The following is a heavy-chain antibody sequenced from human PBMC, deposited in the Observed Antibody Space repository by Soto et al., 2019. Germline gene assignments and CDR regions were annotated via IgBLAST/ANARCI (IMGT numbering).Heavy chain of an antibody. CDR1: GFTVSSNY. Sequence: GGSMRLSCAASGFTVSSNYMSWVRQAPGKGLEWVSVIYSGGSTYYADSVKGRFTISRDNSKNTLYLQMNSPRAEDTAVYYCARGRGDSSGYYFDYWGQGTLVTVSS. D-gene: IGHD3-22*01. CDR3: ARGRGDSSGYYFDY. J-gene: IGHJ4*02. CDR2: IYSGGST. V-gene: IGHV3-53*01.